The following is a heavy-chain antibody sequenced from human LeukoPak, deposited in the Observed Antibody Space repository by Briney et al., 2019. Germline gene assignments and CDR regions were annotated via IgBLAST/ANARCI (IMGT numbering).Heavy chain of an antibody. CDR1: GYTFTTYD. CDR2: MNPNSGNT. CDR3: ARGRGSGHKENWFDP. D-gene: IGHD6-19*01. Sequence: GASVKVSCKASGYTFTTYDINWVRQATGQGLEWMGWMNPNSGNTGYTQKFQGRVTRTRNTSISTAYMELSSRRFEDTAVYYCARGRGSGHKENWFDPWGQGTLVTVSS. V-gene: IGHV1-8*01. J-gene: IGHJ5*02.